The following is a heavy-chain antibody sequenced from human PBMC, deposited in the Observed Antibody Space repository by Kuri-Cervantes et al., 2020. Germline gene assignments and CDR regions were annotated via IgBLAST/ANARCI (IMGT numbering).Heavy chain of an antibody. CDR2: LSGSGGST. J-gene: IGHJ6*02. V-gene: IGHV3-23*01. CDR1: GFTFSSYA. CDR3: GSGDLGPYGMDV. D-gene: IGHD3-10*01. Sequence: GESLKISCAASGFTFSSYAMHWVRQAPGKGLEWVSTLSGSGGSTFYADSVKGRFTISRDISKNTLYLQMSSLRAEDTAVYYCGSGDLGPYGMDVWGQGTAVTVSS.